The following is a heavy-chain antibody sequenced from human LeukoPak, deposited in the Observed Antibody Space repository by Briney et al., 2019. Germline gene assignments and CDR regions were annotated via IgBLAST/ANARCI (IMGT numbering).Heavy chain of an antibody. D-gene: IGHD6-13*01. CDR1: GFTFSSYA. V-gene: IGHV3-30*04. CDR3: ARAIAAAGPYYFDY. CDR2: ISYDGSNK. J-gene: IGHJ4*02. Sequence: GGSLRLSCAASGFTFSSYAMYWVRQAPGKGLEWVAVISYDGSNKYYADSVKGRFTISRDNSKNTLYLQMNSLRAEDTAVYYCARAIAAAGPYYFDYWGQGTLVTVSS.